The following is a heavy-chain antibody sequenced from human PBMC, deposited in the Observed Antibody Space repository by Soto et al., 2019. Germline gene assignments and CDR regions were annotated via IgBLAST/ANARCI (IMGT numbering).Heavy chain of an antibody. D-gene: IGHD3-10*01. V-gene: IGHV1-18*04. CDR2: ISAYNGNT. J-gene: IGHJ4*02. CDR3: ARDSGWFGELSISSFDY. Sequence: ASVKVSCKASGYTFTSYGISWVRQAPGQGLEWMGWISAYNGNTNYAQKLQGRVTMTTDTSTSTAYMELRSLRSDDTAVYYCARDSGWFGELSISSFDYWGQGTLVTVSS. CDR1: GYTFTSYG.